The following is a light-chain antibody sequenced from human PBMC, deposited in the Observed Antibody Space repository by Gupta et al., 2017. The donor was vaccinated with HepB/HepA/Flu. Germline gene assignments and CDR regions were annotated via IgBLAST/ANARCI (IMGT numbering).Light chain of an antibody. Sequence: SVLTQPPSVSGAPGQRVTISCTGSSSNIGAGYDVHWYQQLPGTAPKLLIYGNSNRPSGVPDRFSGSKSGTSASLAITGLQAEDGADYYCQSYDSSLSGSGVFGGGTKLTVL. CDR1: SSNIGAGYD. J-gene: IGLJ3*02. V-gene: IGLV1-40*01. CDR2: GNS. CDR3: QSYDSSLSGSGV.